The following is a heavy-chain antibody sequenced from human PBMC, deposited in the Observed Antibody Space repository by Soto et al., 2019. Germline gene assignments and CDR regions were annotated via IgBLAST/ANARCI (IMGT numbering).Heavy chain of an antibody. Sequence: GASVKVSCKASGYTFTSYDINWVRQATGQGLEWMGWMNPNSGNTGYAQKFQGWVTMTRDTSISTAYMELSRLRSDDTAVYYCARGYSSSWTLNYYYYGMDVWGQGTTVTVSS. V-gene: IGHV1-8*01. CDR1: GYTFTSYD. CDR2: MNPNSGNT. J-gene: IGHJ6*02. CDR3: ARGYSSSWTLNYYYYGMDV. D-gene: IGHD6-13*01.